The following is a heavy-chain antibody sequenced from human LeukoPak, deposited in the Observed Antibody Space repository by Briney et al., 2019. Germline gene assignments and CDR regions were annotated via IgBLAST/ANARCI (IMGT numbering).Heavy chain of an antibody. CDR2: INHSGST. Sequence: SETLSLTCAVYGGSFSSYYWSWIRQPPGKGLEWIGEINHSGSTNYNPSLKSRVTISVDTSKNQFSLKLSSVTAADTAVYYCARRRIAARSVAFDIWGQGTMVTVSS. J-gene: IGHJ3*02. CDR1: GGSFSSYY. CDR3: ARRRIAARSVAFDI. V-gene: IGHV4-34*01. D-gene: IGHD6-6*01.